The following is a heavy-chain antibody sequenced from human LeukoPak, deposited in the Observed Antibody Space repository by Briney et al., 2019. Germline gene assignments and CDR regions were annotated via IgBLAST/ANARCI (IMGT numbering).Heavy chain of an antibody. CDR3: ARDPTPGDPPHY. CDR2: ISSSSSYI. Sequence: GGSLRLSCAASGFTFSSYGMKWVRQAPGKGLEWVSSISSSSSYIYYADSVKGRFTISRDNAKNSLYLQMNSLRAEDTAVYYCARDPTPGDPPHYWGQGTLVTVSS. V-gene: IGHV3-21*01. CDR1: GFTFSSYG. D-gene: IGHD4-17*01. J-gene: IGHJ4*02.